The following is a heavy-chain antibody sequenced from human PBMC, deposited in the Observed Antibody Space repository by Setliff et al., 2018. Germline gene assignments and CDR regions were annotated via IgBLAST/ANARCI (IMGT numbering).Heavy chain of an antibody. Sequence: PGESLKISCKGSGYSFTSYWIAWVRQMPGKGLEWMGIIYPGDSDTRYSPSFEGQVTISADKSISTAYLQWSSLKASDTAMYYCARQYYNFWSGYSPKKGWFDPWGQGTLVTVS. CDR1: GYSFTSYW. CDR2: IYPGDSDT. V-gene: IGHV5-51*01. CDR3: ARQYYNFWSGYSPKKGWFDP. J-gene: IGHJ5*02. D-gene: IGHD3-3*01.